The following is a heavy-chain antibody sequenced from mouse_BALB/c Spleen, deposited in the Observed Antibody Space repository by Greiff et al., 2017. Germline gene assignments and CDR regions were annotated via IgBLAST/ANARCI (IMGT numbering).Heavy chain of an antibody. D-gene: IGHD2-14*01. Sequence: EVHLVESGGGLVQPGGSRKLSCAASGFTFSSFGMHWVRQAPEKGLEWVAYISSGSSTIYYADTVKGRFTISRDNPKNTLFLQMTSLRSEDTAMYYCARGYDYYAMDYWGQGTSVTVSS. CDR1: GFTFSSFG. J-gene: IGHJ4*01. CDR2: ISSGSSTI. CDR3: ARGYDYYAMDY. V-gene: IGHV5-17*02.